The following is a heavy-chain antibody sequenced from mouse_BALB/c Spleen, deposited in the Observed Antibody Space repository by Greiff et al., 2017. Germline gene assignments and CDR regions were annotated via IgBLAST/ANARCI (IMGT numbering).Heavy chain of an antibody. CDR1: GFTFTDYY. CDR3: ARDIRGHWYFDV. V-gene: IGHV7-3*02. J-gene: IGHJ1*01. Sequence: EVKLVESGGGLVQPGGSLRLSCATSGFTFTDYYMSWVRQPPGKALEWLGFIRNKANGYTTEYSASMKGRFTISRDNSQSILYLQMNTLRAEDSATYYCARDIRGHWYFDVWGAGTTVTVSS. CDR2: IRNKANGYTT.